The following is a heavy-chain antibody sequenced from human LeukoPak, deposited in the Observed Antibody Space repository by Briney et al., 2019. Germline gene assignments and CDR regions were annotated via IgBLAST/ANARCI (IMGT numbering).Heavy chain of an antibody. J-gene: IGHJ6*03. Sequence: SETLSLTCAVYGGSFSGYYWSWIRQPPGKGLEWIGEINHSGSTNYNPSLKSRVTISVDTSKNQFSLKLSSVTAADTAVYYCARFEGYSSSWYGYYYYMDVWGKGTTVTVSS. CDR3: ARFEGYSSSWYGYYYYMDV. V-gene: IGHV4-34*01. D-gene: IGHD6-13*01. CDR2: INHSGST. CDR1: GGSFSGYY.